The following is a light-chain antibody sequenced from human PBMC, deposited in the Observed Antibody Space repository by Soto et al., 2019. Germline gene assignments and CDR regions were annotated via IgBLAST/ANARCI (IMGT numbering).Light chain of an antibody. CDR1: QSVSSN. CDR3: QQYNNWPPWT. CDR2: GAS. J-gene: IGKJ1*01. V-gene: IGKV3-15*01. Sequence: EIGMTQSPATLSVSPGERATLSCRGSQSVSSNLAWYQQKPGQAPRRLIYGASTRATGLPARCSGSGSGTEFPLTISSLQSEDVAVYYCQQYNNWPPWTFGQGTKVEIK.